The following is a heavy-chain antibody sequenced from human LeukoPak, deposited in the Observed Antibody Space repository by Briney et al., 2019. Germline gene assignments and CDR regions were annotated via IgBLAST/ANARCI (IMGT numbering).Heavy chain of an antibody. V-gene: IGHV3-30-3*01. CDR1: GFTFSSYA. CDR2: ISYDGSNK. D-gene: IGHD3-10*01. Sequence: GGSLRLSCAASGFTFSSYAMHWVRQAPGKGLEWVAVISYDGSNKYYADSVKGRFTISRDNSKNTLYLQMNSLRSEDTAVYYCASSRVRGRAFDIWGQGTMVTVSS. CDR3: ASSRVRGRAFDI. J-gene: IGHJ3*02.